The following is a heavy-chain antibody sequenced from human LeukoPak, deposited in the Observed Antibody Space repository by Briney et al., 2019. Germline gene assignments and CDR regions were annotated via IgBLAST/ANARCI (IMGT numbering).Heavy chain of an antibody. CDR2: ISSDESST. CDR3: ARDAVTTAYYYKYGTDV. D-gene: IGHD4-17*01. Sequence: GGSLRLSCAASGFTFSSYWMHWVRQAPGKGLVWVSRISSDESSTSYADSVKGRFTVSRDNAKNTLYLQMNSLRAEDTAVYYCARDAVTTAYYYKYGTDVWGQGTTVTVSS. J-gene: IGHJ6*02. CDR1: GFTFSSYW. V-gene: IGHV3-74*01.